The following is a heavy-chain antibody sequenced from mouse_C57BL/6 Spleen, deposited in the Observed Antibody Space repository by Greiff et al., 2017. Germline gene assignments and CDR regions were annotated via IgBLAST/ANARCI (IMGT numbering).Heavy chain of an antibody. D-gene: IGHD1-1*01. V-gene: IGHV1-59*01. CDR3: ARGDYGSSWYFDV. Sequence: QVQLQQPGAELVRPGTSVKLSCKASGYTFTSYWMHWVKHRPGQGLEWIGVIDPSDSYTNYNQKFKGKATLTVDTSSSTAYMQLSSLQSEDSAVYYCARGDYGSSWYFDVWGTGTTVTVSS. CDR1: GYTFTSYW. CDR2: IDPSDSYT. J-gene: IGHJ1*03.